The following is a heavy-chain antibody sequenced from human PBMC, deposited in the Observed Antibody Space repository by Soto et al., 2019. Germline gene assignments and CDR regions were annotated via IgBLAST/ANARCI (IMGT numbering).Heavy chain of an antibody. Sequence: QVQLQESGPGLVKPSETLSLTCTVSGGSISNYYWSWIRQPPGKGLEWIAYIYYSGSTKYNPSLNSRVTISVDTSKDQFSLKLSSVTAADTAVYYCARESSRGYIDYWGQGTLVTVSS. CDR1: GGSISNYY. CDR3: ARESSRGYIDY. J-gene: IGHJ4*02. CDR2: IYYSGST. D-gene: IGHD3-22*01. V-gene: IGHV4-59*01.